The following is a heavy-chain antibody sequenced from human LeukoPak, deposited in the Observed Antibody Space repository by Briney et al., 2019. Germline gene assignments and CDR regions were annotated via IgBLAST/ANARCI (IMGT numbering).Heavy chain of an antibody. V-gene: IGHV1-18*01. CDR3: ARDSLGTYSSPDN. J-gene: IGHJ4*02. D-gene: IGHD5-18*01. CDR2: ISAYTGDT. CDR1: GYTFTSYG. Sequence: ASVKVSCKTSGYTFTSYGITWVRQAPGQGLEWRGWISAYTGDTIYAQKVQGRVTMTTDTSASTGYMGLRSLRSDDTAVYYCARDSLGTYSSPDNWGQGTLVTVSS.